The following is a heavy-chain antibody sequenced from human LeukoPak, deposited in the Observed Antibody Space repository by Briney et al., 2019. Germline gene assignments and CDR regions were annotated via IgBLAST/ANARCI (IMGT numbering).Heavy chain of an antibody. V-gene: IGHV3-74*01. D-gene: IGHD3-10*01. CDR2: VKSDGGGI. CDR1: GFTFTDYW. CDR3: ARHAGSGFDY. J-gene: IGHJ4*02. Sequence: VGSLRLSCAVSGFTFTDYWFHWVRQAPGKGLEWFSRVKSDGGGINYGDSVKGRFTMSRDNAKNTLYLQMNSLRAEDTAVYYCARHAGSGFDYWGQGSLVTVSS.